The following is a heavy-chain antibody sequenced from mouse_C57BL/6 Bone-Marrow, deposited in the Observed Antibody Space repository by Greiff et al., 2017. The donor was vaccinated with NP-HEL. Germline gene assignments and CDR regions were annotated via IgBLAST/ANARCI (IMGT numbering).Heavy chain of an antibody. J-gene: IGHJ2*01. CDR1: GFTFSSYA. CDR2: ISDGGSYT. CDR3: ARVPPPSGYFDY. Sequence: EVQVVESGGGLVKPGGSLKLSCAASGFTFSSYALSWVRQTPEKRLEWVATISDGGSYTYYPDNVKGRFTISRDNAKNNLYLQMSHLKSEDTAMYYCARVPPPSGYFDYWGQGTTLTVSS. V-gene: IGHV5-4*01.